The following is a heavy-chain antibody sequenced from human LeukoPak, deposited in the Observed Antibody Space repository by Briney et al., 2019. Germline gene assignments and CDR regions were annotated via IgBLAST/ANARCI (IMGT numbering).Heavy chain of an antibody. CDR1: GFTFGFTFSSYD. CDR2: ISSSGDST. Sequence: GGSLRLSCAASGFTFGFTFSSYDMTWVRQAPGKGLEWVSGISSSGDSTFYADSVKGRFTISRDNPRNTLYLQMNSLRAEDTALYYCATSGSTGYAHWGQGALVTVSS. J-gene: IGHJ4*02. D-gene: IGHD3-22*01. V-gene: IGHV3-23*01. CDR3: ATSGSTGYAH.